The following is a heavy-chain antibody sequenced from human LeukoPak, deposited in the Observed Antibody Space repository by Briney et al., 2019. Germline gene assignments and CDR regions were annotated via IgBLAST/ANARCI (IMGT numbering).Heavy chain of an antibody. CDR1: GFTVSSNY. J-gene: IGHJ4*02. CDR2: LYNGGNT. D-gene: IGHD3-10*01. CDR3: ASYDGGSGPFDY. V-gene: IGHV3-53*01. Sequence: GGSLRLSCAVSGFTVSSNYMSWVRQAPGKGLEWVSVLYNGGNTYYADSVKGRFTVSRDNSKNTLYLQMNSLRAEDTAVYYCASYDGGSGPFDYWAREPWSPSPQ.